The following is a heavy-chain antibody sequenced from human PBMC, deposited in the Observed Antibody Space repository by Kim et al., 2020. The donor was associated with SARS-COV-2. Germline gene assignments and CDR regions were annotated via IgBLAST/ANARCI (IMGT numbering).Heavy chain of an antibody. CDR1: GFTVSNNY. J-gene: IGHJ6*03. D-gene: IGHD3-10*02. Sequence: GGSLRLSCAVSGFTVSNNYMCLVRQAPGKGLEWVSVIYSGGGTYYADSVKGRFTISRDNSKNTVYLQMNSLRADDTAVYYCARNVPEGVWGKGTTVVVSS. CDR2: IYSGGGT. CDR3: ARNVPEGV. V-gene: IGHV3-66*01.